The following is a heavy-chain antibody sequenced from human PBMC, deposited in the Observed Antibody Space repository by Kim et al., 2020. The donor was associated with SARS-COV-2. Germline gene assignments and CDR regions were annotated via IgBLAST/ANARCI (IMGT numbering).Heavy chain of an antibody. Sequence: ASVKVSCKTSGYTFTSYGISWVRQAPGQGLEWMGWISAYNGNTNYAQKLQGRVTMTTDTSTSTAYMELRSLRSDDTAVYFCARKIVATIYNWFDPWGQGTLVTVSS. V-gene: IGHV1-18*01. J-gene: IGHJ5*02. CDR3: ARKIVATIYNWFDP. D-gene: IGHD5-12*01. CDR2: ISAYNGNT. CDR1: GYTFTSYG.